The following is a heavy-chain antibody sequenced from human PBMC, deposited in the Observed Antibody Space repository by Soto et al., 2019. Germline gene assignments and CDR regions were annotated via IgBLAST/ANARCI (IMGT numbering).Heavy chain of an antibody. V-gene: IGHV3-48*02. J-gene: IGHJ3*02. CDR2: ISSSSSTI. Sequence: GGSLRLSCAASGFTFSSYSMNWVRQAPGKGLEWVSYISSSSSTIYYADSVKGRFTISRDNAKNSLYLQMNSLRDEDTAVYYCARPPGGNYLGFAFDIWGQGTMVTVSS. D-gene: IGHD4-4*01. CDR1: GFTFSSYS. CDR3: ARPPGGNYLGFAFDI.